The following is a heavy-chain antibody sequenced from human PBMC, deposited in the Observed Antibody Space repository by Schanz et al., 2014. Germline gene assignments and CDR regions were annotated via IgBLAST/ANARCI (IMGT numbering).Heavy chain of an antibody. D-gene: IGHD3-9*01. CDR1: GFAFSVYG. V-gene: IGHV3-33*01. CDR2: IWSDGSTK. Sequence: QVQMVESGGGVVQPGRSLRLSCAASGFAFSVYGMHWVRQAPGKGPEWVAVIWSDGSTKYYADSVKGRFTISRENAKNTLYLQMNTLRAEDTAVYYCARDSRPNYDFLTAYYSIDYWGQGTLVTVSS. CDR3: ARDSRPNYDFLTAYYSIDY. J-gene: IGHJ4*02.